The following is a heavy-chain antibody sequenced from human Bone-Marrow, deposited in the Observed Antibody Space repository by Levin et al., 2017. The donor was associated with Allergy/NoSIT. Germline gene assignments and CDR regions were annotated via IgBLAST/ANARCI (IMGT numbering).Heavy chain of an antibody. CDR1: GGSISSSSYY. Sequence: PSETLSLTCTVSGGSISSSSYYWGWIRQPPGKGLEWIGSIYYSGSTYYNPSLKSRVTISVDTSKNQFSLKLSSVTAADTAVYYCARIHSTIFGVVTPRYFDYWGQGTLVTVSS. D-gene: IGHD3-3*01. CDR3: ARIHSTIFGVVTPRYFDY. J-gene: IGHJ4*02. CDR2: IYYSGST. V-gene: IGHV4-39*07.